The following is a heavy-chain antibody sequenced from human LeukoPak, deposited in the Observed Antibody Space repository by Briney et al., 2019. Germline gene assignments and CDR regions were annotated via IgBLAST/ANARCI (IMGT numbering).Heavy chain of an antibody. V-gene: IGHV4-34*01. Sequence: SETLSLTCAVYGGSFSGYYWSWIRQPPGKGLEWIEEINHSGSTNYNPSLKSRVTMSVDTSKNQCSLKLSSVTAADTAVYCCAIDRASSWYRSFWFDPWGQGTLVTVSS. J-gene: IGHJ5*02. CDR3: AIDRASSWYRSFWFDP. CDR2: INHSGST. D-gene: IGHD6-13*01. CDR1: GGSFSGYY.